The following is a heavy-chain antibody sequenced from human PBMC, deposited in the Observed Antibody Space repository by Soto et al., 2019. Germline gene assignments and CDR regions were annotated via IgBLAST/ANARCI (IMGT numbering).Heavy chain of an antibody. CDR3: SRGILV. V-gene: IGHV4-31*03. CDR2: IAYGGST. CDR1: GGSINSGGYC. Sequence: QVQLHESGPVLVKPSQTLSLTCTVSGGSINSGGYCWSWIRQHPGKGLDWIGCIAYGGSTSYNPSLKSRVTITVDTSKNQFSLKLTSVTAADTAVYYCSRGILVWGQGALITVSS. D-gene: IGHD5-18*01. J-gene: IGHJ4*02.